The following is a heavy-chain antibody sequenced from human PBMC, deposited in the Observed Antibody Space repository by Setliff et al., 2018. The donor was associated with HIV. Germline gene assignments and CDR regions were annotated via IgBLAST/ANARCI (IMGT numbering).Heavy chain of an antibody. CDR3: ARAGYYGSTSYWEYFQH. CDR2: IYHNGIT. CDR1: GGSISSHY. D-gene: IGHD3-22*01. J-gene: IGHJ1*01. V-gene: IGHV4-59*11. Sequence: PSETLSLTCTVSGGSISSHYWSWIRQPPGKGLEWIGSIYHNGITNYNPSLKSRVTVSVDTSKNQFSLKLSSVTAADTAVYYCARAGYYGSTSYWEYFQHWGQGTLVTVSS.